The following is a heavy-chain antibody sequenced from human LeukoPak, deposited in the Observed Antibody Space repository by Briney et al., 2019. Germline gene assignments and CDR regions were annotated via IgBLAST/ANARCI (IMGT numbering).Heavy chain of an antibody. Sequence: GGSLRLSCAASGFTFSGSAMHWVRQASGKGLEWVGRIRSKANSYATAYAALVKGRFTISRDDSKNTAYLQMSSLKTEDTAVYYCTPAGGSGSYSGYWGQGTLVTVSS. CDR3: TPAGGSGSYSGY. CDR2: IRSKANSYAT. V-gene: IGHV3-73*01. D-gene: IGHD3-10*01. J-gene: IGHJ4*02. CDR1: GFTFSGSA.